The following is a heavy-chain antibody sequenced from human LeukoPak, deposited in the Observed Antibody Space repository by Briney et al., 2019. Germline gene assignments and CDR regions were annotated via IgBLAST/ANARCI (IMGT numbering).Heavy chain of an antibody. CDR1: GFTLSSYW. CDR2: IKQDGSEK. V-gene: IGHV3-7*01. D-gene: IGHD3-22*01. CDR3: ARGRYHHDSSGYSSFYH. Sequence: GGSLRLSCAASGFTLSSYWMSWVRQAPGKGLEWVANIKQDGSEKYYVDSVKGRFTISRDNAQNSLYLQMSSLRAEDTAVYYCARGRYHHDSSGYSSFYHWGQGTLVTVSS. J-gene: IGHJ4*02.